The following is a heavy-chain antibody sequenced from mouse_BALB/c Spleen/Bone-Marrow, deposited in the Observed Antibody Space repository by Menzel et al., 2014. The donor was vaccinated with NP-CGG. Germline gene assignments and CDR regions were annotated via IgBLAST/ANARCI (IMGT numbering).Heavy chain of an antibody. Sequence: VQLQQSGAELVKPGASVKLSCTASGFNIKDTYMHWVKQRPEQGLEWIGRIDPANDNTKYDPKFQGKATITADTSSNTAYLQLSSLTSEDIAVYYCAMYYYGSSLFAYWGQGTLVTVSA. CDR3: AMYYYGSSLFAY. D-gene: IGHD1-1*01. CDR2: IDPANDNT. V-gene: IGHV14-3*02. CDR1: GFNIKDTY. J-gene: IGHJ3*01.